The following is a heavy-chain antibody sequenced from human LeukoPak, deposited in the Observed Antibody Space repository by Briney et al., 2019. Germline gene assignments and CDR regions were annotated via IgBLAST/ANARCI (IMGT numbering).Heavy chain of an antibody. D-gene: IGHD1-1*01. J-gene: IGHJ5*02. Sequence: SETLSLTCTVSGGSISSSSYYWAWIRQPPGKGLEWIGSIYYTGTTYYNPSLNYRVTISVDTSKNQFSLRLTSVTAADTAVYYCAGDSIRVQTGTTPWGRGTLVTVSS. CDR2: IYYTGTT. V-gene: IGHV4-39*07. CDR3: AGDSIRVQTGTTP. CDR1: GGSISSSSYY.